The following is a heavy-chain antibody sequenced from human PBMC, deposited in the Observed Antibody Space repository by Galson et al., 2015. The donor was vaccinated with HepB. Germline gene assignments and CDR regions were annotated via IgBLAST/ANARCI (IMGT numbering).Heavy chain of an antibody. D-gene: IGHD2-2*01. J-gene: IGHJ4*02. Sequence: SLRLSCAASGFTFSSYGMHWVRQAPGKGLEWVAVIWYDGSNKYYADSVKGRFTISRDNSKNTLYLQMNSLRAEDTAVYYCARGTGSSTSYWGWEPFDYWGQGTLVTVSS. CDR2: IWYDGSNK. CDR3: ARGTGSSTSYWGWEPFDY. CDR1: GFTFSSYG. V-gene: IGHV3-33*01.